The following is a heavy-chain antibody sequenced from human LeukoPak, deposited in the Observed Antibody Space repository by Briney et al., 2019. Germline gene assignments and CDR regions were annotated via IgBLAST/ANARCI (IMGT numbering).Heavy chain of an antibody. CDR3: ARDLDWNFSNWFDP. CDR1: GDSISSYY. V-gene: IGHV4-4*07. D-gene: IGHD1-7*01. CDR2: IYTSGST. Sequence: SETLSLTCTVSGDSISSYYWSWIRQPAGKGLEWIGRIYTSGSTNYNPSLKSRVTISVDTSKNQFSLKLSSVTTADTAVYYCARDLDWNFSNWFDPWGQGTLVTVSS. J-gene: IGHJ5*02.